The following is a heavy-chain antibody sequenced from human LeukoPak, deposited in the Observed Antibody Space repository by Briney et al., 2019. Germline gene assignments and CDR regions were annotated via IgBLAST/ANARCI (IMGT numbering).Heavy chain of an antibody. Sequence: ASVKVSCKASGYTFTSYDINWVRQATGQGLEWMGIINPSGGSTSYAQKFQGRVTMTRDMSTSTVYMELSSLRSEDTAVYYCASVTSHDYGDIDYWGQGTLVTVSS. V-gene: IGHV1-46*01. CDR1: GYTFTSYD. CDR2: INPSGGST. CDR3: ASVTSHDYGDIDY. J-gene: IGHJ4*02. D-gene: IGHD4-17*01.